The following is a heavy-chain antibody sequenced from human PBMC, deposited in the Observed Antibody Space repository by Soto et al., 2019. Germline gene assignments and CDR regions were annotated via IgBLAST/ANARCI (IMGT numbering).Heavy chain of an antibody. J-gene: IGHJ4*02. Sequence: SETLSLTCTVSGGPISNSNYYWGWIRQPPGKRLEWIGSIYYSGSTYYNPSLKSRVTISVDTSKNQFSLNLRSVTAADTAVYFCLRQIYDFVWGTYRPFYFDYWGQGTLVTVAS. CDR1: GGPISNSNYY. CDR2: IYYSGST. D-gene: IGHD3-16*02. V-gene: IGHV4-39*01. CDR3: LRQIYDFVWGTYRPFYFDY.